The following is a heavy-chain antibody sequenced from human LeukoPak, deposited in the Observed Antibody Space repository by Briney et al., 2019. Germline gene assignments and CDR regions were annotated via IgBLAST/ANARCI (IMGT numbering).Heavy chain of an antibody. D-gene: IGHD3-3*01. J-gene: IGHJ4*02. Sequence: APVKVSCKASGYTFTTYFMNWVRQAPGQGLEWMGIINPSAGSTSYAQKFQGRVTMTRDTSTSTVYMELSSLRSEDTAVYYCARGGYDFSSGYYPSRWGQGTLVTVSS. CDR2: INPSAGST. V-gene: IGHV1-46*01. CDR3: ARGGYDFSSGYYPSR. CDR1: GYTFTTYF.